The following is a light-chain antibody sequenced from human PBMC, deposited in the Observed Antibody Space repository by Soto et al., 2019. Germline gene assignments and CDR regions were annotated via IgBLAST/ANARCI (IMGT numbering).Light chain of an antibody. CDR1: QSVSHY. Sequence: EIVMTQSPATLSVSPGERATLSCRASQSVSHYLAWYQQKPAQAPRLLIYGASTRATGIPARFSGSGSGTEFTLTISSLLSEDFAVYYCQQYNNWPITFGQGTRLEIK. CDR2: GAS. J-gene: IGKJ5*01. V-gene: IGKV3-15*01. CDR3: QQYNNWPIT.